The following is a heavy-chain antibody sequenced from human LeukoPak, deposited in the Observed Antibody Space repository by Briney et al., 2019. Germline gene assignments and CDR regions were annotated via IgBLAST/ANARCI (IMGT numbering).Heavy chain of an antibody. CDR3: ARGRSYVGGFDY. CDR2: INHSGST. Sequence: GSLRLSCAGSGFTLSSTYMSWIRQPPGKGLEWIGEINHSGSTNYNPSLKSRVTISVDTSKNQFSLKLSSVTAADTAVYYCARGRSYVGGFDYWGQGTLVTVSS. J-gene: IGHJ4*02. V-gene: IGHV4-34*01. D-gene: IGHD3-16*01. CDR1: GFTLSSTY.